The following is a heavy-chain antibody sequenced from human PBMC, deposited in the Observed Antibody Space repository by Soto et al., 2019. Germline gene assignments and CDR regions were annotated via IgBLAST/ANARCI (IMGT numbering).Heavy chain of an antibody. CDR2: MNSNSGKT. J-gene: IGHJ4*02. D-gene: IGHD4-17*01. Sequence: QVQLVQSGAEVKKPGTSVKVSCKPSGYSYTTFGISWVRQAPGQGLEWMGWMNSNSGKTDYAQKFQGRVTMTTDTFTRTAYMDLRSLTSDDTAVYFCVRDRLTVTGTKCFAYWGQGTLVTVSS. CDR1: GYSYTTFG. CDR3: VRDRLTVTGTKCFAY. V-gene: IGHV1-18*01.